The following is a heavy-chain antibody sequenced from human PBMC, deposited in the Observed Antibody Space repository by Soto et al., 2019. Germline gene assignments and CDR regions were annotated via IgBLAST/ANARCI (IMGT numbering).Heavy chain of an antibody. Sequence: QVQLVQSGAEVKKPGASVKVSCKASGHTFTGHHMHWVRQTPGQGLQWMGCINLESGHTRYAQKFQGRVTTTRDTSITTVFMALSGLRSDATAVSYCGLEPTGTGGLDHWGKGTLVTVSS. J-gene: IGHJ4*02. CDR1: GHTFTGHH. D-gene: IGHD7-27*01. CDR3: GLEPTGTGGLDH. V-gene: IGHV1-2*02. CDR2: INLESGHT.